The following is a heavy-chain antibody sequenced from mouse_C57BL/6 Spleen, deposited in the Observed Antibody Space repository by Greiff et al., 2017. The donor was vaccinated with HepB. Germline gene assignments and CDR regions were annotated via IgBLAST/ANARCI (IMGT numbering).Heavy chain of an antibody. J-gene: IGHJ4*01. CDR3: ARDGEGYAMDY. Sequence: EVKLMESEGGLVQPGSSMKLSCTASGFTFSDYYMAWVRQVPEKGLEWVANINYDGSSTYYLDSLKSRFIISRDNAKNILYLQMSSLKSEDTATYYCARDGEGYAMDYWGQGTSVTVSS. CDR1: GFTFSDYY. V-gene: IGHV5-16*01. CDR2: INYDGSST.